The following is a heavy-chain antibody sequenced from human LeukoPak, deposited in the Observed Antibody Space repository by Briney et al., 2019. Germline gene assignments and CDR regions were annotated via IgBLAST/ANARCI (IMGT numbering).Heavy chain of an antibody. D-gene: IGHD5-12*01. CDR2: INPNSGGT. CDR3: ASKLRDAIGAAFDI. CDR1: GYTFTGYY. J-gene: IGHJ3*02. Sequence: ASVKVSCEASGYTFTGYYMHWVRQAPGQGLEWMGWINPNSGGTNYAQKFQGRVTMTRDTSISTAYMELSRLRSDDTAVYYCASKLRDAIGAAFDIWGQGTMVTVSS. V-gene: IGHV1-2*02.